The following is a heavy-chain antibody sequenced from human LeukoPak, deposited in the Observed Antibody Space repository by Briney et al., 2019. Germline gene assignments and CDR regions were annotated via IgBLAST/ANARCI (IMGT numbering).Heavy chain of an antibody. CDR1: GDCVSSNSAA. J-gene: IGHJ4*02. V-gene: IGHV6-1*01. CDR2: TYYRSKWYN. CDR3: ARATYYYDSRGYRRTRGDFDY. Sequence: SQTLSLTCAISGDCVSSNSAAWNWNRQSPSRGLEWLGRTYYRSKWYNDYAVSVKSRITINPDTSKNQFSLQLNSVTPEDTAVYYCARATYYYDSRGYRRTRGDFDYWGQGTLVTVSS. D-gene: IGHD3-22*01.